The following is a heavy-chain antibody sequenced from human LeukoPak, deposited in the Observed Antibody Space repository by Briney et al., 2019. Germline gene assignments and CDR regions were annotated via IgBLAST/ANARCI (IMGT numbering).Heavy chain of an antibody. CDR1: GFTFSSYG. CDR2: IWYDGSNK. Sequence: GGSLRLSCAASGFTFSSYGMHWVRQAPGKGLGWVAVIWYDGSNKYYADSVKGRFTISRDNSKNTLYLQMNSLRAEDTAVYYCARTGYCSGGSCYGFDYWGQGTLVTVSS. V-gene: IGHV3-33*01. D-gene: IGHD2-15*01. CDR3: ARTGYCSGGSCYGFDY. J-gene: IGHJ4*02.